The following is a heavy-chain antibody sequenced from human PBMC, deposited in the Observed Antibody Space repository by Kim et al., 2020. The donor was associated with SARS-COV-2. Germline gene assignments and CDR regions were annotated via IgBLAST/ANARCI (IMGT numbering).Heavy chain of an antibody. CDR3: ARDGFSAVAGIDY. V-gene: IGHV1-69*04. J-gene: IGHJ4*02. D-gene: IGHD6-19*01. Sequence: YAPKFQGRVTITADKSTSTAYMELSSLRSEDTAVYYCARDGFSAVAGIDYWGQGTLVTVSS.